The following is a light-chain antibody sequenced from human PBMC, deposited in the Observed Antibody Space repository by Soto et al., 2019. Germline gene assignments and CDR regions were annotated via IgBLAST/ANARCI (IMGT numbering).Light chain of an antibody. CDR2: GAS. J-gene: IGKJ1*01. V-gene: IGKV3-20*01. Sequence: EIVLTQSPGTLSLSPGERATLSCRASQSVNSNYLAWYQQKPGQAPRLLIYGASSRASGIPDRFSGSGSGTDFTLTISRLAPEDFAVYYCQQYGRSPWTFGQGTKVEIK. CDR1: QSVNSNY. CDR3: QQYGRSPWT.